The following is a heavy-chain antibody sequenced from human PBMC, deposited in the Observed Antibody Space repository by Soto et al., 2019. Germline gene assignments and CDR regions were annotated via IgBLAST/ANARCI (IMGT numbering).Heavy chain of an antibody. CDR1: GFVFSKYY. CDR2: IPSTGSDT. CDR3: ARTRPYYLAS. J-gene: IGHJ4*02. Sequence: QVQLVESGGGLVKPGGSLRLSCATSGFVFSKYYMSWIRQAPGKGLEWLADIPSTGSDTNYADSVKGRFTISRDNAKNSLYLQMDSLRAEDSAVYYCARTRPYYLASWGQGALVTVSS. V-gene: IGHV3-11*05.